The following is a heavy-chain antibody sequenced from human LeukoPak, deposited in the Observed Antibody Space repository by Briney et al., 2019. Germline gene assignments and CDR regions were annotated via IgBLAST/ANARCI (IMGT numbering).Heavy chain of an antibody. CDR1: GGTFNSHA. CDR3: ATERDSLFDY. CDR2: IIPIFGTA. V-gene: IGHV1-69*05. J-gene: IGHJ4*02. D-gene: IGHD2-21*02. Sequence: SVKVSCKASGGTFNSHAISWVRQAPGQGLEWMGGIIPIFGTANYAQKFQGRVTITTDESTSTAYMELSSLRSEDTAVYYCATERDSLFDYWGQGTLVTVSS.